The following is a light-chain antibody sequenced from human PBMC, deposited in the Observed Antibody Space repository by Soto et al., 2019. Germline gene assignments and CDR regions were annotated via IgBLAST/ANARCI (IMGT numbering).Light chain of an antibody. CDR2: DAS. CDR3: QQRSSRPREIS. V-gene: IGKV3-11*01. Sequence: EIVLTQSPGTLSLSPGERATLSCRASQRISNSYLAWYQQKPGQAPRLLLYDASNRATGIPARFSASGSETDFTLTISSLEPEDFAVYYCQQRSSRPREISFGQGTRLEIK. CDR1: QRISNSY. J-gene: IGKJ5*01.